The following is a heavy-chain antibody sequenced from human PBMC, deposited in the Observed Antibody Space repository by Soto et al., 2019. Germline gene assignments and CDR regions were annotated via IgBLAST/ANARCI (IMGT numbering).Heavy chain of an antibody. CDR3: ARGVRSALLDAFDI. V-gene: IGHV3-30-3*01. J-gene: IGHJ3*02. Sequence: QVQLVESGGGVVQPGRSLRLSCAASGFTFSSYAMHWVRQAPGKGLEWVAVISYDGSNKYYADSVKGRFTISRDNSKNTLYLQMNSLRAEDTAVYYCARGVRSALLDAFDIWGQGTMVTVSS. CDR1: GFTFSSYA. D-gene: IGHD3-22*01. CDR2: ISYDGSNK.